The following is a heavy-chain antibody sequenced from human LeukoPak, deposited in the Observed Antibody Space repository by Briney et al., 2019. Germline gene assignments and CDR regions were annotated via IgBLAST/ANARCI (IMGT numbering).Heavy chain of an antibody. V-gene: IGHV1-18*01. CDR1: GYTFTSYG. CDR2: ISAYNGNT. J-gene: IGHJ6*02. Sequence: ASVKLSCKASGYTFTSYGISWVRQAPGQGLEWMGCISAYNGNTNYAQKLQGRVTMTTDTPTRTAYLELRSLRYDDTAVYYCARDISGYYYYGMDVWGQGTTVTVSS. CDR3: ARDISGYYYYGMDV.